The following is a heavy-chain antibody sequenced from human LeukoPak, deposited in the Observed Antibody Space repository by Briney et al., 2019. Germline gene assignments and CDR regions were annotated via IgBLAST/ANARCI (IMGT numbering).Heavy chain of an antibody. Sequence: SETLSLTCTVSGYSINNNYYWDWIRQPPGKGLDWIASIYHSGSTYYNPSLKSRVTISVDTSKNQFSLKLSSVTAADTAVYYCARDSDPWGQGTLVTVSS. J-gene: IGHJ5*02. CDR3: ARDSDP. V-gene: IGHV4-38-2*02. CDR1: GYSINNNYY. CDR2: IYHSGST.